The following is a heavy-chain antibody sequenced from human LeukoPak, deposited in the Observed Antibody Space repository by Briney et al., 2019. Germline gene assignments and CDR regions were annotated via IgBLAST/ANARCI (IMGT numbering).Heavy chain of an antibody. J-gene: IGHJ6*02. Sequence: ASETLSLTCTVSGGSISSYYWSWIRQPPGKGLEWIGYIYYRGSTNYNPSLKSRVTISVDTTKNQFSLKLSSVTTADTAVFYCARGTVTRVGGYYGLDVWGQGTTVTVAS. CDR1: GGSISSYY. D-gene: IGHD4-17*01. CDR3: ARGTVTRVGGYYGLDV. CDR2: IYYRGST. V-gene: IGHV4-59*01.